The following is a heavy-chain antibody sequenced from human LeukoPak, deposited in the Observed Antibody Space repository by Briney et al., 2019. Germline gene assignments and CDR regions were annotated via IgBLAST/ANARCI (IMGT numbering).Heavy chain of an antibody. D-gene: IGHD3-22*01. Sequence: SVKVSCKASGGTFSSYAIIWVRQAPGQGLEWMGRIIPILGIANYAQKFQGRVTITADKSTSTAYMELSSLRSEDTAVYYCARTYYYDSSGYLYYFDYWGQGTLVTVSS. CDR2: IIPILGIA. V-gene: IGHV1-69*04. J-gene: IGHJ4*02. CDR1: GGTFSSYA. CDR3: ARTYYYDSSGYLYYFDY.